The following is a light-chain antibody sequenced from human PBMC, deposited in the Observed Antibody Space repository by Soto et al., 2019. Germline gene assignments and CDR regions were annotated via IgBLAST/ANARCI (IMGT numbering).Light chain of an antibody. CDR1: QSVSSN. V-gene: IGKV3D-15*01. Sequence: EIVLTQSPGTLSLSPGKRATLSCRASQSVSSNLAWYQQKPGQAPSLLISGASTRVTGVPARFSGSGSGTEFTLTITSLQSEDFAVYCCQQYNNWPLTFGPGTRLEIK. CDR2: GAS. CDR3: QQYNNWPLT. J-gene: IGKJ5*01.